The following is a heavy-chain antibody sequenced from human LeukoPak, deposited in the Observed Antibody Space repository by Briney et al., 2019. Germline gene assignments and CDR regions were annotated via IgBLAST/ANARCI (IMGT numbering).Heavy chain of an antibody. Sequence: SDTLSLTCAVSGYSITSGSWWGWIRQPPGQGLEWIGYIYHSGTTYYNPSLQSRVTMSVDTSKNQFSLKLSSVTAVDTAVYYCARKENVYYYFDYWGQGTLVTVSS. V-gene: IGHV4-28*01. D-gene: IGHD3-10*01. CDR2: IYHSGTT. CDR1: GYSITSGSW. J-gene: IGHJ4*02. CDR3: ARKENVYYYFDY.